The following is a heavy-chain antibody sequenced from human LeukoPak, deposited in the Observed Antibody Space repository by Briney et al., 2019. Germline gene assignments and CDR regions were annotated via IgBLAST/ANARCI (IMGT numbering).Heavy chain of an antibody. V-gene: IGHV1-2*02. CDR1: GYTFTGYY. D-gene: IGHD3-10*01. CDR3: ARGGRVLWFGELLSSLFDY. Sequence: ASVKVSCKASGYTFTGYYMHWVRHAPGQGLEWMGWINPNSGGTNYAQKFQGRVTMTRDTSISTAYMELSRLRSDDTAVYYCARGGRVLWFGELLSSLFDYWGQGTLVTVSS. CDR2: INPNSGGT. J-gene: IGHJ4*02.